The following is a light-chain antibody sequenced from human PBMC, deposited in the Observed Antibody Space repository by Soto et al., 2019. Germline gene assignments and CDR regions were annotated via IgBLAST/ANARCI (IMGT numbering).Light chain of an antibody. CDR1: SSNIGSNY. V-gene: IGLV1-47*02. J-gene: IGLJ2*01. CDR3: AAWDDSLSGLV. Sequence: QSVLTQPPSASGTPGQRVTISCSGSSSNIGSNYVYWYQQLPGTAPKLLIYSNNQRPSGVPDRFSGSKSGTSASLAISGLRSEDEADYYCAAWDDSLSGLVFGGGTKRPS. CDR2: SNN.